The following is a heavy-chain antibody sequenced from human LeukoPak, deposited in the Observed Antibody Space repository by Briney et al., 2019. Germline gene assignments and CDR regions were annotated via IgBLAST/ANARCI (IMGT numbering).Heavy chain of an antibody. J-gene: IGHJ4*02. D-gene: IGHD6-6*01. V-gene: IGHV3-30*02. CDR1: GFIFSNYA. CDR3: ARAIHSSSSGVVDY. CDR2: IRYDGSNK. Sequence: GGSLRLSCAASGFIFSNYAMHWVRQAPGKGLEWVTFIRYDGSNKYYAESVKGRFTISRDNSKNTLYLQMNSLRAEDTAVYYCARAIHSSSSGVVDYWGQGTLVTVSS.